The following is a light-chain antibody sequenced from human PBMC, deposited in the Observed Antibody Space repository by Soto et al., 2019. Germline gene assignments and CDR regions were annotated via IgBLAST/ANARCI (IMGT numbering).Light chain of an antibody. J-gene: IGKJ2*01. CDR1: QSIGTY. V-gene: IGKV1-39*01. CDR3: QQSYSAPRT. Sequence: DIQMTQSPSSLPASVVDRISITGRASQSIGTYLSWYQQKPGKAPKLLIYGASNLQSGVPSRFSGSGSETGFTLTISSLQPEDFATYYCQQSYSAPRTFGQGTKVDIK. CDR2: GAS.